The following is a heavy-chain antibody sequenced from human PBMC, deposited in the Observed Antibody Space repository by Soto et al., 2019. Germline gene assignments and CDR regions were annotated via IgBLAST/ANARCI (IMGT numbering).Heavy chain of an antibody. J-gene: IGHJ5*02. V-gene: IGHV3-23*01. CDR3: AKAPGVGSSINRFQP. D-gene: IGHD1-26*01. CDR1: GFTFSTYA. CDR2: VSGSGYNT. Sequence: GGSLRLSCTASGFTFSTYAMNWVRHPPGKGLERVSGVSGSGYNTFYADSVKGRLTISRDNPRNTLYLQMDNLRAEDTAVYYCAKAPGVGSSINRFQPWGQGTLVTVSS.